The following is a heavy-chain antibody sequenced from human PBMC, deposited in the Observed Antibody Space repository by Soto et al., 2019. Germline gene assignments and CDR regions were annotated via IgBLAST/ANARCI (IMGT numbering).Heavy chain of an antibody. J-gene: IGHJ5*02. D-gene: IGHD2-8*01. CDR2: IYPGDSYT. Sequence: GESLTISCKVSGYSFTRYWIVWVLQMPGKCLESMGIIYPGDSYTRYSPSFQCQVTISADKSISTAYLQWSSLKASDTAMYYCARGGYCTNGVCYELQNWFDPWGQGTLVTVSS. CDR1: GYSFTRYW. CDR3: ARGGYCTNGVCYELQNWFDP. V-gene: IGHV5-51*01.